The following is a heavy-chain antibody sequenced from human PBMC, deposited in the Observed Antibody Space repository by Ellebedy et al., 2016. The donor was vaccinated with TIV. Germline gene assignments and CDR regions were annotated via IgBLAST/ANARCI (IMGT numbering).Heavy chain of an antibody. J-gene: IGHJ6*02. CDR2: ISYDGSNK. D-gene: IGHD2-2*01. Sequence: GESLKISCAASGFTVSSYGMHWVRQAPGKGLEWVAVISYDGSNKYYADSVKGRFTISRDNSKNTLYLQMNSLRAEDTAVYYCAKDVTRIVVVVPGWYYGMDVWGQGTTVTVSS. V-gene: IGHV3-30*18. CDR1: GFTVSSYG. CDR3: AKDVTRIVVVVPGWYYGMDV.